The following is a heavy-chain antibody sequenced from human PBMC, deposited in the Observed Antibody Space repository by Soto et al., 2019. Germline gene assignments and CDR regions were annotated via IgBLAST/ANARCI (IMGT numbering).Heavy chain of an antibody. Sequence: SGGGVVRPGGSLRLSCAASGFTFDDYGMSWVRQAPGKGLEWVSGINWNGGSTGYADSVQGRFTISRDNAKNFLYLQMNSLRAEDTALYYCASQPLSMATNSPTGGYWGQGTLVTVSS. D-gene: IGHD5-12*01. V-gene: IGHV3-20*04. CDR1: GFTFDDYG. CDR3: ASQPLSMATNSPTGGY. CDR2: INWNGGST. J-gene: IGHJ4*02.